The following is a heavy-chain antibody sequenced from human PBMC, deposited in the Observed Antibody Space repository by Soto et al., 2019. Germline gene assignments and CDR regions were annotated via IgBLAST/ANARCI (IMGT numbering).Heavy chain of an antibody. CDR1: GFTVSSNY. CDR3: ARDASSSRPAPPTSREEY. J-gene: IGHJ4*02. V-gene: IGHV3-53*01. Sequence: EVQLVESGGGLIQPGGSLRLSCAASGFTVSSNYMSWVRQAPGKGLEWVSVIYSGGSTYYADSVKGRFTISRDDSKNTLYLQMNSPRAEDTAVYYWARDASSSRPAPPTSREEYWGQGTLFTVSS. CDR2: IYSGGST. D-gene: IGHD6-13*01.